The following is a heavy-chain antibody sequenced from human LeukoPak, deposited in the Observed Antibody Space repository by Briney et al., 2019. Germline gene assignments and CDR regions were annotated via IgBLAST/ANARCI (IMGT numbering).Heavy chain of an antibody. J-gene: IGHJ4*02. D-gene: IGHD6-13*01. CDR1: GGSFSGYY. CDR2: INRSGST. CDR3: ARRRYLAAAGIDY. V-gene: IGHV4-34*01. Sequence: SETLSLTCTVSGGSFSGYYWSWIRQPPGKGLEWIGEINRSGSTNYNPSLKSRVIISVDTSKNQFSLKLTSVTAADTAVYYCARRRYLAAAGIDYWGQGTLVTVSS.